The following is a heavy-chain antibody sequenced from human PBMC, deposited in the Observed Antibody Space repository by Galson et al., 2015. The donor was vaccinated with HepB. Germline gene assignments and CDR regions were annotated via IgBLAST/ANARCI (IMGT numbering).Heavy chain of an antibody. CDR2: INEDGSER. CDR1: GFTFSSYW. Sequence: CAASGFTFSSYWMSWVRQAPGKGLEWVANINEDGSERYDLDPVKGRFTISRDNAKKSLYLQMNTLRAEDTAVYYCARRSGDPFDYWGQGTLVTVSS. V-gene: IGHV3-7*03. D-gene: IGHD7-27*01. CDR3: ARRSGDPFDY. J-gene: IGHJ4*02.